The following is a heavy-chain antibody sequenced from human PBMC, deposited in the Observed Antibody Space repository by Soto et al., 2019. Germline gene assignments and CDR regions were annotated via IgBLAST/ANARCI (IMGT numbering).Heavy chain of an antibody. CDR1: GYTFTSYY. Sequence: ASVKVSCKASGYTFTSYYTHWVRQAPGQGLEWMGIINPSGGSTSYAQKFQGRVTMTRDTSTSTVYMELSSLRSEDTAVYYCARDEVSTYWYFDLWGRGTLVTVSS. J-gene: IGHJ2*01. CDR3: ARDEVSTYWYFDL. CDR2: INPSGGST. V-gene: IGHV1-46*01.